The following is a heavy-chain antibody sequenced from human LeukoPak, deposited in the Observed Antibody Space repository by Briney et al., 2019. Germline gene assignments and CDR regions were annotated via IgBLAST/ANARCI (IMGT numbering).Heavy chain of an antibody. V-gene: IGHV3-74*01. CDR3: ARGERHAFDI. CDR2: INSDGSGT. J-gene: IGHJ3*02. CDR1: GFTLSSYW. Sequence: PGGSLRLSCAASGFTLSSYWMHWVRQVPGKGLVWVSRINSDGSGTSDADSVKGRFTISRDNAKNTLYLQMNSLRAEDTAVYYCARGERHAFDIWGQGTMVTVSS.